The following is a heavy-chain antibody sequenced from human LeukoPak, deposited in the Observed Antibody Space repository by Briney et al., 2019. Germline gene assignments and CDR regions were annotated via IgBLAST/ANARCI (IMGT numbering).Heavy chain of an antibody. CDR3: ARTNDY. CDR1: GGSFSGYY. CDR2: INHSGST. Sequence: SETLSLTCAVYGGSFSGYYWSWIRQPPGKGLEWIGEINHSGSTYYNPSLKSRVTISVDTSKNQFSLKLSSVTAADTAVYYCARTNDYWGQGTLVTVSS. V-gene: IGHV4-34*01. J-gene: IGHJ4*02.